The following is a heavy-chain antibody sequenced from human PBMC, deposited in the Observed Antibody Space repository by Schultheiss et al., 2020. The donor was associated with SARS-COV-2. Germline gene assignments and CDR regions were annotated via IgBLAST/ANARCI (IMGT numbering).Heavy chain of an antibody. Sequence: SLRLSCAASGFTFDDYAMHWVRQAPGKGLEWVSGISWNSGSIGYADSVKGRFTISRDNSKNTLYLQMNSLRAEDTAVYYCARVWRSSSWYWGQGTLVTVSS. CDR3: ARVWRSSSWY. V-gene: IGHV3-9*01. D-gene: IGHD6-13*01. J-gene: IGHJ4*02. CDR2: ISWNSGSI. CDR1: GFTFDDYA.